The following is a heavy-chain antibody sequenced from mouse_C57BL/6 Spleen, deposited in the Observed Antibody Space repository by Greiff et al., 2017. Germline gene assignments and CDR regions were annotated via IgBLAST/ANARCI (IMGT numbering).Heavy chain of an antibody. CDR2: IYPGSGST. Sequence: VQLQQSGAELVKPGASVKMSCKASGYTFTSYWITWVKQRPGQGLEWIGDIYPGSGSTNYNEKFKSKATLTVDTSSSTAYMQLSSLTSEDSAVYYCAKEEPYYYGSSSFDYWGQGTTLTVSS. CDR1: GYTFTSYW. J-gene: IGHJ2*01. D-gene: IGHD1-1*01. V-gene: IGHV1-55*01. CDR3: AKEEPYYYGSSSFDY.